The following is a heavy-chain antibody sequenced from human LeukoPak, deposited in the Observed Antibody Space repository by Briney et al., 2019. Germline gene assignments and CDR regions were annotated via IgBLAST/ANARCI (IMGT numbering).Heavy chain of an antibody. CDR2: ISSSGSTI. V-gene: IGHV3-11*01. D-gene: IGHD3-10*01. CDR1: GFTFSDYY. CDR3: ARAWKYYGSGSCFDY. Sequence: GGSLRLSCAASGFTFSDYYMSWIRQAPGKGLEWVSYISSSGSTIYYADSVKGRFAISRDNAKNSLYLQMNSLRAEDTAVYYCARAWKYYGSGSCFDYWGQGTLVTVSS. J-gene: IGHJ4*02.